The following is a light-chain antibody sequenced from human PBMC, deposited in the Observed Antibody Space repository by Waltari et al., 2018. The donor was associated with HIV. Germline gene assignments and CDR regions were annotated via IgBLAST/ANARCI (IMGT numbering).Light chain of an antibody. CDR1: SSDVGGYNF. Sequence: FALTQPPSASGSPGPSVTISCTGTSSDVGGYNFFPWYQQYPGKAPKLMIFEVTKRPSGVPARFSGSKTGNTASLTVSGLQADDEADYYCSSYAGSNNLVFGGGTKLTVL. V-gene: IGLV2-8*01. CDR3: SSYAGSNNLV. J-gene: IGLJ2*01. CDR2: EVT.